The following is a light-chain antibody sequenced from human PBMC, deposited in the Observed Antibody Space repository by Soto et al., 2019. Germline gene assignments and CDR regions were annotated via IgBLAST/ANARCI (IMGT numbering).Light chain of an antibody. CDR1: QDIRNY. Sequence: DIPMTQSPSSLSASVGDRITITCRASQDIRNYLAWFQQKPGKAPKSLIYAASTLQPGVPSKFRGSVYGTDFTLTISSLQPEDFATYYCKQSVNSPRTFGQGTTVEIK. J-gene: IGKJ1*01. V-gene: IGKV1-16*02. CDR2: AAS. CDR3: KQSVNSPRT.